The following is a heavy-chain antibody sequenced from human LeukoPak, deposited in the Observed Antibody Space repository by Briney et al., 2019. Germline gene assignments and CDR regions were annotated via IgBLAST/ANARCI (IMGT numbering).Heavy chain of an antibody. Sequence: PSETLSLTCAVYGGSFSGYYWSWIRQPPGKGLEWIGEINHSGSTNYNPSLKSRVTISVDTSKNQFSLKLSSVTAADTAVYYCARGPNYYDFWSGPLMDVWGKGTTVTASS. V-gene: IGHV4-34*01. CDR2: INHSGST. J-gene: IGHJ6*04. D-gene: IGHD3-3*01. CDR1: GGSFSGYY. CDR3: ARGPNYYDFWSGPLMDV.